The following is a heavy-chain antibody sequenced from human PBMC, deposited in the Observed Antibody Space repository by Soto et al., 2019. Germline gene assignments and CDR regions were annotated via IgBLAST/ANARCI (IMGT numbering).Heavy chain of an antibody. CDR1: GYTFTGYY. D-gene: IGHD6-13*01. V-gene: IGHV1-2*04. Sequence: GPSVKVSCKASGYTFTGYYMHWVRQAPGQGLEWMGWINPNSGGTNYAQKFQGWVTITRDTSISTMYMELSRLRSDDTAVYYCAREISSSWFDYWGQGTLVTVSS. J-gene: IGHJ4*02. CDR2: INPNSGGT. CDR3: AREISSSWFDY.